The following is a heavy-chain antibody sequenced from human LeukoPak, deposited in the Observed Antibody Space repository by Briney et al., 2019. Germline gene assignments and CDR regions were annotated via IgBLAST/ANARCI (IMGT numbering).Heavy chain of an antibody. CDR1: GGSISSGDYY. V-gene: IGHV4-30-4*01. D-gene: IGHD5-18*01. Sequence: SETLSLTCTVSGGSISSGDYYWSWIRQPPGKGLEWIGYIYYSGSTYYNPSLKSRVTISVDTSKNQFSLKLSSVTAADTAVYYCARDPRYSYGSGIAFDIWGQGTMVTVSS. CDR2: IYYSGST. J-gene: IGHJ3*02. CDR3: ARDPRYSYGSGIAFDI.